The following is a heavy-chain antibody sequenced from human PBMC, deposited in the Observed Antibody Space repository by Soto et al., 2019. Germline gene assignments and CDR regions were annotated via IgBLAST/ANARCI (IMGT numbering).Heavy chain of an antibody. Sequence: SETLSLTCTVSGGSISSYYPNWIRQPPGKGLEWIGYIYYSGSTNYNPSLKSRVTISVDTSKNQFSLKLSSVTAADTAVYYCARDLVYMDVWGKGTPVTVSS. D-gene: IGHD6-6*01. CDR1: GGSISSYY. V-gene: IGHV4-59*01. J-gene: IGHJ6*03. CDR3: ARDLVYMDV. CDR2: IYYSGST.